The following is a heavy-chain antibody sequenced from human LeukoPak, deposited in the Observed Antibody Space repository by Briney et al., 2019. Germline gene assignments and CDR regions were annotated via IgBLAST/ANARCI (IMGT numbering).Heavy chain of an antibody. CDR2: IRYDGSNK. Sequence: RSGGSLRLSCAASGFTFSSYGMHWVRQAPGKGLEWVAFIRYDGSNKYYADSVKGRFTISRDNSKNTLYLQMNSLRAEDTAVYYCAKDHSPYYDILTGVDYWGQGTLVTVSS. CDR3: AKDHSPYYDILTGVDY. D-gene: IGHD3-9*01. V-gene: IGHV3-30*02. CDR1: GFTFSSYG. J-gene: IGHJ4*02.